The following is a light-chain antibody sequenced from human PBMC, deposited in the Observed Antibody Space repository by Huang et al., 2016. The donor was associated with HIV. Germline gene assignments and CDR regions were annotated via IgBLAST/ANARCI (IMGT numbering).Light chain of an antibody. CDR3: QQRSNWPPVT. CDR2: AAS. J-gene: IGKJ5*01. Sequence: EIVLTQSPATLSLAPGERATLPCRASQSISNYLIWYQHKPGQAPRLLIYAASNRSTGVPARFSGRGSGTDFTLTISSLEPEDFAIYYCQQRSNWPPVTFGQGTRLDI. V-gene: IGKV3-11*01. CDR1: QSISNY.